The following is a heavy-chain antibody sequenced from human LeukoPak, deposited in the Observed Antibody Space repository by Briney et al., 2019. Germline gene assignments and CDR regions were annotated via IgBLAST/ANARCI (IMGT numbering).Heavy chain of an antibody. Sequence: GESPQISSKGSGYSFTTYWIAWVRQMPGNGLEGMGIIYPDDSDTRYSPSFEGQVTISADNSISTAYLQWSSLKASDTAMYYCARVFDILTGYYIRAFDYWGQGTLVTVSS. CDR3: ARVFDILTGYYIRAFDY. CDR2: IYPDDSDT. V-gene: IGHV5-51*01. J-gene: IGHJ4*02. D-gene: IGHD3-9*01. CDR1: GYSFTTYW.